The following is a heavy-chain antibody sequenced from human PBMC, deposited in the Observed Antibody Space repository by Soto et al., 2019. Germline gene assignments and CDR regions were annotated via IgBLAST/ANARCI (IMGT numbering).Heavy chain of an antibody. Sequence: SETLSLTYTVAGGSISSYYWSWIRQPPGKGLEWIGYIYYSGSTSYNPSLKSRATISVDTSKNQFSLKLSSVTAADTAVYYCARGVTLQGYCSSTSCQNYFDYWGQGTLVTVSS. CDR1: GGSISSYY. V-gene: IGHV4-59*01. J-gene: IGHJ4*02. CDR2: IYYSGST. CDR3: ARGVTLQGYCSSTSCQNYFDY. D-gene: IGHD2-2*01.